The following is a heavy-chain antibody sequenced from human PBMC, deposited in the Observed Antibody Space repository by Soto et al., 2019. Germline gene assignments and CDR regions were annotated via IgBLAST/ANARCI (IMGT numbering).Heavy chain of an antibody. D-gene: IGHD2-2*01. CDR3: TSTSWFVY. CDR2: INNDGSIT. Sequence: PGGALRLSCAASGFTFSNFLMHWVRQVPGKGLEWVSRINNDGSITNYADSVKGRFTISRDNAKNTLYLQMSSLRGADTAMYYCTSTSWFVYWGQGALLTVSS. CDR1: GFTFSNFL. J-gene: IGHJ4*02. V-gene: IGHV3-74*01.